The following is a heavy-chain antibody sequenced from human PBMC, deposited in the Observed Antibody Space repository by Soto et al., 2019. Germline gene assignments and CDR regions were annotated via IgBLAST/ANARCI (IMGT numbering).Heavy chain of an antibody. Sequence: PSETLSLTCTVSGGSISSGGYYWSWIRQHPGKGLEWIGYIYYSGSTYYNPSLKSRVTISVDTSKNQFSLKLSSVTAADTAVYYCARAQGGDSSGYYVAMAFDIWGQGTMVTVSS. D-gene: IGHD3-22*01. J-gene: IGHJ3*02. CDR1: GGSISSGGYY. CDR2: IYYSGST. CDR3: ARAQGGDSSGYYVAMAFDI. V-gene: IGHV4-31*03.